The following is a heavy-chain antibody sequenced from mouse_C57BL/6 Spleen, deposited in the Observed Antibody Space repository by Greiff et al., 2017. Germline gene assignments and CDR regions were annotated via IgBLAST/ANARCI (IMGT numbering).Heavy chain of an antibody. CDR1: GYTFTDYN. CDR3: ARGGWLLYYAMDY. J-gene: IGHJ4*01. Sequence: EVQLQQSGPELVKPGASVKIPCKASGYTFTDYNMDWVKQSHGKSLEWIGDINPNNGGTNYNQKFKGKATLTVDKSSSTAYMELRSLTSEDTAVYYCARGGWLLYYAMDYWGQGTSVTVSS. V-gene: IGHV1-18*01. D-gene: IGHD2-3*01. CDR2: INPNNGGT.